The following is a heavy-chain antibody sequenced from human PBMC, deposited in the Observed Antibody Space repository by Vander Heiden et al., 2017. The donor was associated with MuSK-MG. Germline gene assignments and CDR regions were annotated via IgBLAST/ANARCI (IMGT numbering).Heavy chain of an antibody. CDR2: IKEDGSEK. CDR1: GCTFSSYR. Sequence: EVQLVESGGGVVQPGGSLRLSCAGTGCTFSSYRMTWVRQAPGKGLEWVANIKEDGSEKYYVDSVKGRFTISRDNAKNSLYLQMNSLRAEDTAVYYCARTGVSEDYFDYWGQGTLVTVSS. D-gene: IGHD2-8*02. J-gene: IGHJ4*02. V-gene: IGHV3-7*03. CDR3: ARTGVSEDYFDY.